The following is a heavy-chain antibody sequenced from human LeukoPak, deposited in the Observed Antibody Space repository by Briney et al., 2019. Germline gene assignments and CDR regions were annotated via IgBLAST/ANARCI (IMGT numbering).Heavy chain of an antibody. D-gene: IGHD4-17*01. Sequence: SETLSLTCTVSGGSISSGSDYWSWIRQPAGKGLEWIGRIYTSGSTNYNPSLKSRVTISVDTSKNQFSLKLSSVTAADTAVYYCARGYPGLRSWFDPWGQGTLVTVSS. CDR1: GGSISSGSDY. V-gene: IGHV4-61*02. CDR2: IYTSGST. J-gene: IGHJ5*02. CDR3: ARGYPGLRSWFDP.